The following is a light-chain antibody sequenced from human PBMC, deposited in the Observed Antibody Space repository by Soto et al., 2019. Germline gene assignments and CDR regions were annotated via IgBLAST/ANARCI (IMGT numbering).Light chain of an antibody. CDR2: EVS. J-gene: IGLJ1*01. Sequence: QSVLTQPASVSGSPGQSITISCTGTSSDVGGYNYVSWYQQHPGKAPKLMIYEVSNRPSGVSNRFSGSKSGYTASLTISGLQAEDEADYYCSSYTSSSTRVFGTGTKLTVL. V-gene: IGLV2-14*01. CDR1: SSDVGGYNY. CDR3: SSYTSSSTRV.